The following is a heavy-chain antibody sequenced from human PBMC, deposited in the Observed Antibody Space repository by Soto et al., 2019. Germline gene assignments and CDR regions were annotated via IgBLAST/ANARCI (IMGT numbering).Heavy chain of an antibody. V-gene: IGHV1-3*01. CDR2: VNADNGNT. J-gene: IGHJ5*01. CDR1: GYTFSTYA. CDR3: AIDIFGFLFICVSDF. D-gene: IGHD3-3*01. Sequence: GASVKVSCKASGYTFSTYAMHWVRQAPGQRLEWMGWVNADNGNTEYSQKFQDRVTITRDTSASTAYMELSSLRSEDTAVYYRAIDIFGFLFICVSDFWGHVTVFPGSP.